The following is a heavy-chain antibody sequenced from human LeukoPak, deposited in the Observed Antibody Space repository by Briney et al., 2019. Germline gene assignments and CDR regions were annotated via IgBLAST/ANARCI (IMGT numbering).Heavy chain of an antibody. CDR1: GGAFSSYA. CDR3: TTAILGGYNDMYFDY. J-gene: IGHJ4*02. D-gene: IGHD5-24*01. CDR2: IIPIFGTA. V-gene: IGHV1-69*05. Sequence: SVKVSCKASGGAFSSYAISWVRQAPGQGLEWMGRIIPIFGTANYAQKFQGRVTITTDESTSTAYMELSSLRSEDTAVYSCTTAILGGYNDMYFDYWGQGTLVTVSS.